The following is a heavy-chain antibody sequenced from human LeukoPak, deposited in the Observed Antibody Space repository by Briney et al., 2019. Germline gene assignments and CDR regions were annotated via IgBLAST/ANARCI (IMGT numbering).Heavy chain of an antibody. J-gene: IGHJ3*02. V-gene: IGHV1-2*02. D-gene: IGHD2-2*01. CDR1: GYTFTGYY. CDR2: INPNSGGT. CDR3: ARGESLVVPAADAFDI. Sequence: GASVRVSCKASGYTFTGYYMHWVRQAPGQGLEWMGWINPNSGGTNYAQKFQGRVTMTRDTSISTAYTELSRLRSDDTAVYYCARGESLVVPAADAFDIWGQGTMVTVSS.